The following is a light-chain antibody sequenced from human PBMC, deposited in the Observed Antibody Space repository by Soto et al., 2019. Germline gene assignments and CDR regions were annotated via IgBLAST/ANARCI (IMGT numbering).Light chain of an antibody. V-gene: IGLV2-14*01. CDR1: SSDVGGYNY. Sequence: QSALTQPASVSGSPGQSIAISCTGTSSDVGGYNYVSWYQHHPGKAPKVMIYEVSNRPSWISNRFSGSKSGNTASLTISGLQAEDEADYYCSSYTSSSTLVFGGGTKLTVL. CDR2: EVS. CDR3: SSYTSSSTLV. J-gene: IGLJ2*01.